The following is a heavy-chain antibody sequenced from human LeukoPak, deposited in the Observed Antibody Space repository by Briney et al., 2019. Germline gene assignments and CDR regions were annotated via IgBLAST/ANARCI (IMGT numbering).Heavy chain of an antibody. Sequence: PGGSLRLSCAASGFTFSSYGMHWVRQAPGKGLEWVAVIWYDGSNKYYADSVKGRFTISRDNSKNTLYLQMNSLRAEDTAVYYCARDQGGDYVLDYWGQGTLVTVSS. D-gene: IGHD3-16*01. CDR2: IWYDGSNK. V-gene: IGHV3-33*01. CDR1: GFTFSSYG. CDR3: ARDQGGDYVLDY. J-gene: IGHJ4*02.